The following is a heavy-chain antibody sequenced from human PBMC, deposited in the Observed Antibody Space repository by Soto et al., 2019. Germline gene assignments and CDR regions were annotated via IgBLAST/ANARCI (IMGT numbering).Heavy chain of an antibody. CDR2: ISGSGGRT. Sequence: GGSLRLSCAASGFTFSSYAMNWVRQAPGKGLEWVSGISGSGGRTYYADSVKGRFTISRDNSKNTLYLQMNSLRAEDTAVYFCAKDEGDYYRNYPDHWGQGSAVTVAS. CDR1: GFTFSSYA. D-gene: IGHD4-4*01. J-gene: IGHJ4*02. V-gene: IGHV3-23*01. CDR3: AKDEGDYYRNYPDH.